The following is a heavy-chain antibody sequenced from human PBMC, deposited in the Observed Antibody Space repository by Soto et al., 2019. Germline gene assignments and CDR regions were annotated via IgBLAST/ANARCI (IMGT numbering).Heavy chain of an antibody. J-gene: IGHJ4*02. V-gene: IGHV3-66*01. CDR2: IYSGGTT. Sequence: GGSLRLSCAASGFTVSSNYMSWVRQAPGKGLEWVSVIYSGGTTYYADSVKGRFTISRDNSKNTLYLQMNSLRAEDTAVYYCARDLDHHIKFDYWGQGTLVTVSS. CDR1: GFTVSSNY. CDR3: ARDLDHHIKFDY.